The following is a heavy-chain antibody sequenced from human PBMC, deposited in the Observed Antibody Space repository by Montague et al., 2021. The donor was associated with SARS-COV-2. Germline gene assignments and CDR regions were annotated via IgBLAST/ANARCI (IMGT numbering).Heavy chain of an antibody. CDR3: ARVATMVRGVIPGYFDY. CDR1: GGSISSSSYY. CDR2: IYYSGST. D-gene: IGHD3-10*01. V-gene: IGHV4-39*01. J-gene: IGHJ4*02. Sequence: SETLSLTCTVSGGSISSSSYYWGWIRQPPGKGLEWIGSIYYSGSTYYNPSLKSRVTISVDTSKNQFSLKLSSVTAADTAVYYCARVATMVRGVIPGYFDYWGQGILVTVSS.